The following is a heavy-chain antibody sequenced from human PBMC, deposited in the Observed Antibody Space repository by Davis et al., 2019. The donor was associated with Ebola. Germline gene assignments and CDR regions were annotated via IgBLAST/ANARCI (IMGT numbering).Heavy chain of an antibody. CDR3: ARELAAAYFDY. D-gene: IGHD6-13*01. Sequence: GGSLRLSCAASGFTFSSYAMSWVRQAPGKGLEWVPAFSGSGGSTYYADSVKGRFTISRDNAKNSLYLQMNSLRAEDTAVYYCARELAAAYFDYWGQGTLVTVSS. CDR2: FSGSGGST. J-gene: IGHJ4*02. V-gene: IGHV3-23*01. CDR1: GFTFSSYA.